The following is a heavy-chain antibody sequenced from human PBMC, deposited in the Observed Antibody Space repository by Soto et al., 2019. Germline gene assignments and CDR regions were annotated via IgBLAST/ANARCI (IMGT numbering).Heavy chain of an antibody. J-gene: IGHJ6*02. CDR2: ISSSGSTI. CDR1: GFTFSSYE. V-gene: IGHV3-48*03. D-gene: IGHD6-19*01. Sequence: VQLVESGGGVVQPGRSLRLSCAASGFTFSSYEMNWVRQAPGKGLEWVSYISSSGSTIYYADSVKGRFTISRDNAKNSLYLQMNSLRAEDTAVYYCARDAVSGPYYYYGMDVWGQVTTVTVSS. CDR3: ARDAVSGPYYYYGMDV.